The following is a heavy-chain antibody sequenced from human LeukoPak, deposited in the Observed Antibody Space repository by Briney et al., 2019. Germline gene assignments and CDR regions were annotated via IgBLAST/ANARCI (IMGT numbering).Heavy chain of an antibody. J-gene: IGHJ4*02. V-gene: IGHV3-53*01. CDR3: ARDGQLNSFDY. Sequence: PGGSLRLSCGVSGFTVCSNYMSWVRQAPGKRLEWVSVIYSDGSTYYADSVKGRFPISRDNSKNTLYLPMNSLRAEDTAVYSCARDGQLNSFDYWGQGTLVTVSS. CDR1: GFTVCSNY. D-gene: IGHD6-13*01. CDR2: IYSDGST.